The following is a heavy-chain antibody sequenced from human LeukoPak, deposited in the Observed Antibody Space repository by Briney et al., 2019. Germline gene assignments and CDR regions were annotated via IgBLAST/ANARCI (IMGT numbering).Heavy chain of an antibody. CDR2: ISHDGSNK. V-gene: IGHV3-30*18. J-gene: IGHJ4*02. CDR1: GFTFSYYG. CDR3: AKPGKRRVVTITDFDY. Sequence: GGSLRLSCAASGFTFSYYGMHWLRQAPGRGLEWVAVISHDGSNKYYADSVKGRSTISRDNSKNTLYLQMNSLRPEDTSVYYCAKPGKRRVVTITDFDYWGQGTLVTVSS. D-gene: IGHD3-22*01.